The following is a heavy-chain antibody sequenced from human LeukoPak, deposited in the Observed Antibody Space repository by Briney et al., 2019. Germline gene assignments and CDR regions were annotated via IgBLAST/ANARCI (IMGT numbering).Heavy chain of an antibody. J-gene: IGHJ3*02. Sequence: GRSLRLSCATSGFTFSNYWMNWVRQVPGKGLMWVSRMSGDGSTTNYADSVKGRFTISRDNAKNTLYLQMNSLRAEDTAVYYCARTRGETYYYDSSGYHAFDIWGQGTMVTVSS. CDR1: GFTFSNYW. CDR2: MSGDGSTT. V-gene: IGHV3-74*01. D-gene: IGHD3-22*01. CDR3: ARTRGETYYYDSSGYHAFDI.